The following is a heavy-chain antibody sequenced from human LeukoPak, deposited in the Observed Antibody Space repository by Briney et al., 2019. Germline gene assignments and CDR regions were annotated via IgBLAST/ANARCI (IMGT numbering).Heavy chain of an antibody. CDR3: AKDVGKWESLHFFDY. J-gene: IGHJ4*02. V-gene: IGHV3-30*04. CDR1: GFTFSRDA. CDR2: ISDDGKKE. Sequence: GGSLRLSCAASGFTFSRDAMHWVRQAPGKGLEWVAVISDDGKKEYYADSVKGRFTISRDNSKNTLYLQMDSLRGEDTAVYYCAKDVGKWESLHFFDYWGQGTLVTVSS. D-gene: IGHD1-26*01.